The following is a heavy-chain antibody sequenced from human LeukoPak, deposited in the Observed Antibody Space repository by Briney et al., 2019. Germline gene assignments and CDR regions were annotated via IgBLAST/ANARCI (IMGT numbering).Heavy chain of an antibody. CDR3: ARVESGSYLGAFDI. CDR1: GGTFSSYA. CDR2: IIPIFGTA. Sequence: ASVKVSCKASGGTFSSYAISWVRQAPGQGLEWMGGIIPIFGTANYAQKFQGRVTITADKSTSTAYMELSSLRSEDTAVYYCARVESGSYLGAFDIWGQGTMVTVSS. D-gene: IGHD1-26*01. V-gene: IGHV1-69*06. J-gene: IGHJ3*02.